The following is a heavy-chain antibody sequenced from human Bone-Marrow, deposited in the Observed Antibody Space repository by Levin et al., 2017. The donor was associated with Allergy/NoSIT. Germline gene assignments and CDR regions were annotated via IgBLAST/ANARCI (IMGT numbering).Heavy chain of an antibody. V-gene: IGHV3-48*03. CDR2: ISSSGSPI. CDR1: GFTFSNYE. D-gene: IGHD6-13*01. J-gene: IGHJ3*02. CDR3: ARDHAAAAAFDS. Sequence: GESLKISCAASGFTFSNYEMNWVRQAPGKGLEWLSYISSSGSPIYYADSVKGRFTISRDDAKNSLYLQMNSLTAEDTAVYYCARDHAAAAAFDSWGQGTTVTVSS.